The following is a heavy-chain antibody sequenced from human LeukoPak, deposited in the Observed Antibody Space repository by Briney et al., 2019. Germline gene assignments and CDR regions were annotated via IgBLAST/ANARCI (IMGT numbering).Heavy chain of an antibody. CDR2: IWYDGRNK. D-gene: IGHD4-23*01. J-gene: IGHJ3*02. CDR1: GFTFSNYG. V-gene: IGHV3-33*01. Sequence: KSGGSLRLSCAASGFTFSNYGMHWVRQAPGKGLEWVAIIWYDGRNKYYADSVKGRFTISRDNSKNTLYLQMNSLRAEDTAVYYCARDGGYGGNPNDAFDMWGQGTMVTVSS. CDR3: ARDGGYGGNPNDAFDM.